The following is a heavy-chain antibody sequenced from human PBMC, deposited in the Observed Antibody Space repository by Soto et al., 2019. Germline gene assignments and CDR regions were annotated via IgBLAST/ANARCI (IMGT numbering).Heavy chain of an antibody. J-gene: IGHJ4*03. V-gene: IGHV1-46*03. Sequence: GASVKVSCKASGYIFTSYYIHWVRQAPGQGLEWMGWINPFDGSRMFAQSFQGRVTMTRDTSTSTVYMEVSSLRSEDTAVYYCSRVKTGETSSFDHCDQAPLLTLS. D-gene: IGHD7-27*01. CDR3: SRVKTGETSSFDH. CDR1: GYIFTSYY. CDR2: INPFDGSR.